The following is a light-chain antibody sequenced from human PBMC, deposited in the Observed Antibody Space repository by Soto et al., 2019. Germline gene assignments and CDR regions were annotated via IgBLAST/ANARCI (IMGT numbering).Light chain of an antibody. CDR1: QSVSNNY. CDR3: QQYGSSGT. J-gene: IGKJ1*01. Sequence: VMTQSPSTLSVSPGERAALSCRASQSVSNNYLAWYQQKPGQAPRLLIYGASNRATGIPDRFSGSGSGTDFTLTISRLEPEDFAVYYCQQYGSSGTFGQGTKVDIK. CDR2: GAS. V-gene: IGKV3-20*01.